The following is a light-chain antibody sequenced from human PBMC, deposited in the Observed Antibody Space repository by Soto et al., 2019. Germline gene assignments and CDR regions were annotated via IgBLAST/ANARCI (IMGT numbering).Light chain of an antibody. Sequence: DIQMTQSPSTLSASVGDRVTITCRASQSISSWLTWYQQKAGQAPTLLIYKASIVESGVPSRFSGSGSGTEFTLNISSLQPDDSSTYYCQQYSYFATFGQGTRVEV. CDR3: QQYSYFAT. J-gene: IGKJ1*01. CDR2: KAS. CDR1: QSISSW. V-gene: IGKV1-5*03.